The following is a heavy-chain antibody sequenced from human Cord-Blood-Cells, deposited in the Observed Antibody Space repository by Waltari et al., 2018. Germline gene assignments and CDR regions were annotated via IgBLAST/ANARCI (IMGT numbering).Heavy chain of an antibody. CDR2: IRSKANSYAT. CDR1: GFTFSGSA. J-gene: IGHJ4*01. D-gene: IGHD2-8*01. V-gene: IGHV3-73*01. CDR3: TRGNDYGDY. Sequence: EVQLVESGGGLVQPGGSLKLSCAASGFTFSGSAMHWVRQASGKGLGWVGRIRSKANSYATAYAASVKGRFTISRDDSKNTAYLQMNSLKTEDTAVYYCTRGNDYGDYWGHGTLVTVSS.